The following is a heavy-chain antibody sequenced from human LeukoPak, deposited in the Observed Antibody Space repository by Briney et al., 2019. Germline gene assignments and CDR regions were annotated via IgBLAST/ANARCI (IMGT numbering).Heavy chain of an antibody. V-gene: IGHV4-39*01. CDR3: ATRRGYCSTTICYIWFDP. J-gene: IGHJ5*02. Sequence: PSETLSLTCTVSGGSISSSDYYWGWIRQPPGKGLEWIWSIYYSGNTYYNPSLKSRVTISVDTSKNQFSLKLSSVTAADTAVYYCATRRGYCSTTICYIWFDPWGQGTLVTVSS. CDR2: IYYSGNT. D-gene: IGHD2-2*02. CDR1: GGSISSSDYY.